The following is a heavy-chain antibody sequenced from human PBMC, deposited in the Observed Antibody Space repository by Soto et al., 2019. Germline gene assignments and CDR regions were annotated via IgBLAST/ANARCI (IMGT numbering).Heavy chain of an antibody. J-gene: IGHJ6*02. V-gene: IGHV4-59*01. Sequence: PSETLSLTGTVSGGSIGGDSWSWIRQSPGKGLDFIGYIYHSGSTNYTPSLKSRVTISMDTSKNQFSLRLSSVTAADTAVYHCARAGTVQVTHALDVWGQGTTITVSS. CDR3: ARAGTVQVTHALDV. CDR1: GGSIGGDS. D-gene: IGHD1-1*01. CDR2: IYHSGST.